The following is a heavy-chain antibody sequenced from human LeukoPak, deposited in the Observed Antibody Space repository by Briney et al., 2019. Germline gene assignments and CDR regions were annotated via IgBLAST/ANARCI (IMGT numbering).Heavy chain of an antibody. Sequence: PGGSLRLSCAASGFTFSSYSMNWVRQAPGKGLEWVSYISSSSSPTIYYADSVKGRFTISRDNAKNSLYLQMNSLRAEDTAVYYCARDYGAYFDYWGQGTLVTVSS. J-gene: IGHJ4*02. V-gene: IGHV3-48*01. CDR1: GFTFSSYS. D-gene: IGHD4-17*01. CDR2: ISSSSSPTI. CDR3: ARDYGAYFDY.